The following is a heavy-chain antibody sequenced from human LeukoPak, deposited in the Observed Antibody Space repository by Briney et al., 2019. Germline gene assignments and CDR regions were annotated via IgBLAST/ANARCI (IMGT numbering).Heavy chain of an antibody. D-gene: IGHD3-16*02. V-gene: IGHV1-24*01. Sequence: ASVKVSCTVSGYTLTELSMHWVRQAPGKGLEWMGGFDPEDGETIYAQKFQGRVTMTEDTSTDTAYMELSSLRSEDTAVYYCATIMITFGGVIVMPWAFDIWGQGTMVTVSS. J-gene: IGHJ3*02. CDR1: GYTLTELS. CDR2: FDPEDGET. CDR3: ATIMITFGGVIVMPWAFDI.